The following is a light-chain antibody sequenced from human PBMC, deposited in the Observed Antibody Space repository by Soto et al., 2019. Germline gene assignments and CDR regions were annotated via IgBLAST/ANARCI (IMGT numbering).Light chain of an antibody. CDR3: SSYTSSSTPYV. J-gene: IGLJ1*01. CDR1: RSDIGGYNY. V-gene: IGLV2-14*01. CDR2: EVS. Sequence: QSALTQPASVSGSPGQSITISCTGTRSDIGGYNYVSWYQHHPGKAPKLIIFEVSDRPSGVSNRFSGSKSGNTASPTISGLQAEDEADYYCSSYTSSSTPYVFGTGTKLTVL.